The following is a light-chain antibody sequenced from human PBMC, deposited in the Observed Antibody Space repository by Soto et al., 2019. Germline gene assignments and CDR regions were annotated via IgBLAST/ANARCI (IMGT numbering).Light chain of an antibody. J-gene: IGKJ2*01. Sequence: DIQMTQSPSTLSASVGDRVTITCRASQSISSWLAWYQQKPGTAPKLLIYKASSLQSGVPSRFSGSGSGTAFTLTISSLQPDEFATYYCQGYSSYLYTVGKGTKLEIK. CDR1: QSISSW. CDR3: QGYSSYLYT. CDR2: KAS. V-gene: IGKV1-5*03.